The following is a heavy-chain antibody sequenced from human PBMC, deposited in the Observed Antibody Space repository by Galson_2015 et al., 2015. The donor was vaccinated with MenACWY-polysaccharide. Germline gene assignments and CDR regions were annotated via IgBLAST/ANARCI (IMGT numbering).Heavy chain of an antibody. CDR2: IKSKADGGTT. Sequence: SLRLSCAASGFTFSNAWMNWVRQAPGKGLERVGRIKSKADGGTTDYGAPVKGRFTISRDDSQNTLYLQMNSLRTEDTAGYYCTTVFHSDSSDPFDKWGHGTLVTVSS. CDR3: TTVFHSDSSDPFDK. J-gene: IGHJ4*01. D-gene: IGHD3-22*01. CDR1: GFTFSNAW. V-gene: IGHV3-15*01.